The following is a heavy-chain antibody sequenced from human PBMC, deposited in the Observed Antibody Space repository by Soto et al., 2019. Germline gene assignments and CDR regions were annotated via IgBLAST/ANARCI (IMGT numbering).Heavy chain of an antibody. V-gene: IGHV4-4*02. Sequence: SETLSLTCAVSGGSISSSNWWSWVRQPPGKGLEWIGEIYHSGSTNYNPSLKSRVTIPVDTSKNQFSLKLSSVTAADTAVYYCARHFSVDYFDYWGQGALVTVS. CDR3: ARHFSVDYFDY. J-gene: IGHJ4*02. CDR2: IYHSGST. CDR1: GGSISSSNW.